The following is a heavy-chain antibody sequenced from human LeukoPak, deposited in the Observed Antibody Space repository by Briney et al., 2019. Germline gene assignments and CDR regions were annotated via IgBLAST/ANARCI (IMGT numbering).Heavy chain of an antibody. Sequence: PGGSLGLSCAASGFTFSSYEMNWVRQAPGKGLEWVSYISSSGSTIYYADSVKGRFTISRDNAKNSLYLQMNSLRAEDTAVYYCARMQQWLPDYWGQGTLVTVSS. V-gene: IGHV3-48*03. CDR1: GFTFSSYE. D-gene: IGHD6-19*01. CDR2: ISSSGSTI. J-gene: IGHJ4*02. CDR3: ARMQQWLPDY.